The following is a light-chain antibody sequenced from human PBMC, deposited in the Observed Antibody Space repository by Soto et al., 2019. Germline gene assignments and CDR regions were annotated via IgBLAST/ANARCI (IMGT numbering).Light chain of an antibody. CDR1: SGHSSYA. J-gene: IGLJ2*01. CDR3: QTWGTGIQV. V-gene: IGLV4-69*01. Sequence: QSVLTQSPAASASLGASVKLTCTLSSGHSSYAIAWHQQQPEKGPRYLMKLNSDGSHSKGEGIPDRFSGASSGAERYLTISSLQSEDEADYYCQTWGTGIQVFGGGTTLTVL. CDR2: LNSDGSH.